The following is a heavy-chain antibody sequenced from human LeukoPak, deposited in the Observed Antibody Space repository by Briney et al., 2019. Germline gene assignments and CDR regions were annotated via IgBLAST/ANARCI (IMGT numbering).Heavy chain of an antibody. J-gene: IGHJ4*02. CDR2: FDPEDGET. CDR3: ATSRWEWELLKKNYFDY. Sequence: GASVKVSCKVSGYTLTELSMHWVRRAPGKGLEWMGGFDPEDGETIYAQKFQGRVTMTEDTSTDTAYMELSSLRSEDTAVYYCATSRWEWELLKKNYFDYWGQGTLVTVSS. D-gene: IGHD1-26*01. V-gene: IGHV1-24*01. CDR1: GYTLTELS.